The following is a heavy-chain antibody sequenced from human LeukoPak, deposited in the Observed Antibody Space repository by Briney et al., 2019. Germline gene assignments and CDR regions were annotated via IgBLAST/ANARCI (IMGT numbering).Heavy chain of an antibody. CDR3: AREEQAWAYGMDV. D-gene: IGHD1-26*01. Sequence: HPGGSLRLSCAASGFGFSDYWMHWVRHVPGRGPVWVSHISIDGSYTNYADSVKGRFTISRDNAKNTLYLEMNSLRAEDTAVYYCAREEQAWAYGMDVWGQGTTVTVSS. CDR2: ISIDGSYT. J-gene: IGHJ6*02. CDR1: GFGFSDYW. V-gene: IGHV3-74*01.